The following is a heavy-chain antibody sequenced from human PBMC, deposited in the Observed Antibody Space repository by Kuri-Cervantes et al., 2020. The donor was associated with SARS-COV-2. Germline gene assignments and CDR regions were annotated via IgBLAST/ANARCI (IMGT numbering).Heavy chain of an antibody. Sequence: GGSLRLSCVASGFTFSSYAMHWVRQAPGKGLEWVAVISYDGSNKYYADSVKGRFTISRDNSKNTLYLQMNSLRAEDTAVYYCARSIVVVPVPFDYWGQGTLVTVSS. CDR2: ISYDGSNK. V-gene: IGHV3-30-3*01. CDR1: GFTFSSYA. D-gene: IGHD2-2*01. CDR3: ARSIVVVPVPFDY. J-gene: IGHJ4*02.